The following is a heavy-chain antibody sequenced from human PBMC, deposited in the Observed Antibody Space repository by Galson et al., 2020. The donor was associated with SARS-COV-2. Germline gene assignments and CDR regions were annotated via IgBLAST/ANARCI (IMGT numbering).Heavy chain of an antibody. J-gene: IGHJ4*02. V-gene: IGHV1-2*06. CDR1: GYTFTDYY. Sequence: ASVKVSCKASGYTFTDYYIHWVRQAPGQGLEWMGRINPNSGGTNYAQKFQGRVTMTRDTSISTAYMELSSLRSDDTAVYYCARGPPGYEFDYWGQGTLVTVSS. CDR3: ARGPPGYEFDY. D-gene: IGHD5-12*01. CDR2: INPNSGGT.